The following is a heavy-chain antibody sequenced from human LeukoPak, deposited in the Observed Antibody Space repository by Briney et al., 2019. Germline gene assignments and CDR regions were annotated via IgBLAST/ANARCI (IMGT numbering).Heavy chain of an antibody. V-gene: IGHV3-21*01. D-gene: IGHD2-21*01. CDR2: ISSSSSYI. J-gene: IGHJ4*02. CDR3: ARENLVNYFDY. CDR1: GFTFGDYA. Sequence: GGSLRLSCTASGFTFGDYAMSWVRQAPGKGLEWVSSISSSSSYIYYADSVKGRFTISRDNAKNSLYLQMNSLRAEDTAVYYCARENLVNYFDYWGQGTLVPVSS.